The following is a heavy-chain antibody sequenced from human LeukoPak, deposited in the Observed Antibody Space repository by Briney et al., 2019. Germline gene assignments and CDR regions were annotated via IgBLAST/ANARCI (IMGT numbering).Heavy chain of an antibody. CDR3: ARGTPVVPAAIRWFDP. Sequence: SQTLSLTCTVSGGSISSGGYYWSWIRQPPGTGLEWIGSIYYSGSTNYNPSLKSRVTISVDTSKNQFSLKLSSVTAADTAIYYCARGTPVVPAAIRWFDPWGQGTLVTVSS. CDR1: GGSISSGGYY. J-gene: IGHJ5*02. D-gene: IGHD2-2*01. V-gene: IGHV4-61*08. CDR2: IYYSGST.